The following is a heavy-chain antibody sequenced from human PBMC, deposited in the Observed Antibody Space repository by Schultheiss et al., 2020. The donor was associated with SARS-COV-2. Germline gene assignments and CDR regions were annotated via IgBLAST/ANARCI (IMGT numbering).Heavy chain of an antibody. J-gene: IGHJ6*03. D-gene: IGHD2-2*01. V-gene: IGHV4-59*01. CDR3: AREREYQLPPYYYYYYMDV. CDR1: GFTFSNYG. Sequence: GSLRLSCAASGFTFSNYGMNWVRQAPGKGLEWIGYIYYSGSTNYNPSLKSRVTISVDTSKNQFSLKLSSVTAADTAVYYCAREREYQLPPYYYYYYMDVWGKGTTVTVSS. CDR2: IYYSGST.